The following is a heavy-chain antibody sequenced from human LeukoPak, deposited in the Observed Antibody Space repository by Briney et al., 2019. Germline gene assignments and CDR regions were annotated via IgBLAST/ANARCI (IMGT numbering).Heavy chain of an antibody. Sequence: SVKVSCKASGGTFSSYAISWVRQAPGQGLEWMGGTIPIFGTANYAQKFQGRVTITADESTSTAYMELSSLRSEDTAVYYCARQHRASDAFDIWGQGTMVTVSS. V-gene: IGHV1-69*13. J-gene: IGHJ3*02. CDR2: TIPIFGTA. CDR3: ARQHRASDAFDI. CDR1: GGTFSSYA.